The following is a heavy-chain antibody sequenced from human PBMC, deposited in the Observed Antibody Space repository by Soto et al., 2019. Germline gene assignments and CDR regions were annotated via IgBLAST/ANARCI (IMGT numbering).Heavy chain of an antibody. Sequence: EVQLLESGGRLVQPGGSLRLSCAASGFIFSTDALNWVRQAPGKGLEWVSGISGSGDNTYYADAVKGRFTISRDISKNTLYLQMNDVRVEDRAVYYCAKSPRRVDEPPWDYLGQGILVTVSS. CDR3: AKSPRRVDEPPWDY. CDR2: ISGSGDNT. J-gene: IGHJ4*02. V-gene: IGHV3-23*01. CDR1: GFIFSTDA.